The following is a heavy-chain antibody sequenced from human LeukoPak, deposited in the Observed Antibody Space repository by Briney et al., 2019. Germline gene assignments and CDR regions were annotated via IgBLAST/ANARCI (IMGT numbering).Heavy chain of an antibody. CDR3: ARDKGDNSGWDC. Sequence: GGSLRLSCAASGFTFSSYEMNWVRQAPGKGLEWVSHISSSGTKIYSADSVKGRFTISRDNAKNSLYLQMSSLRAEDTAVYYCARDKGDNSGWDCWGQGILVTVSS. V-gene: IGHV3-48*03. CDR1: GFTFSSYE. CDR2: ISSSGTKI. D-gene: IGHD6-19*01. J-gene: IGHJ4*02.